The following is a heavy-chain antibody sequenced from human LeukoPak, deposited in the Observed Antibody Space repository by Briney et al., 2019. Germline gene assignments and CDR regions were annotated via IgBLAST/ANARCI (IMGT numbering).Heavy chain of an antibody. V-gene: IGHV3-53*01. Sequence: GGSLRLSCAASGFTVSSNYMSWVRQAPGKGLEWVSVIYSGGSTYYADSVKGRFTISRDNSKNTLYLQMNSLRAEDTAVYYCAKDGVPSGLYDYVWGSYRPLGYWGQGTLVTVSS. D-gene: IGHD3-16*02. CDR3: AKDGVPSGLYDYVWGSYRPLGY. CDR2: IYSGGST. J-gene: IGHJ4*02. CDR1: GFTVSSNY.